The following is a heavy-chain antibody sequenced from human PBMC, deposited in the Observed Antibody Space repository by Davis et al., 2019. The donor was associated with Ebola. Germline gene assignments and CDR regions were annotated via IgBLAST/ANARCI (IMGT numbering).Heavy chain of an antibody. CDR1: GYTFTSYG. CDR2: IIPIFGTA. V-gene: IGHV1-69*13. CDR3: ARDRNYYGSGHNWFDP. D-gene: IGHD3-10*01. Sequence: SVKVSCKASGYTFTSYGISWVRQAPGQGLEWMGGIIPIFGTANYAQKFQGRVTITADESTSTAYMELSSLRSEDTAVYYCARDRNYYGSGHNWFDPWGQGTLVTVSS. J-gene: IGHJ5*02.